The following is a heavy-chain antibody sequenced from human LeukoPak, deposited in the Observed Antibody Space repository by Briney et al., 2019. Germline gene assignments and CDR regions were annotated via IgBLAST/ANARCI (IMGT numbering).Heavy chain of an antibody. V-gene: IGHV4-61*02. D-gene: IGHD5-18*01. CDR1: GGSISRGSYY. J-gene: IGHJ6*03. CDR3: ARDLIQLWLGGYYYYMDV. Sequence: SETLSLTCTVSGGSISRGSYYCSWIRQPAGKGLEWVGRIYTGGSTNYNPSLKSRVTISVATSKNQFSLKLSSVTAADTAVYYCARDLIQLWLGGYYYYMDVWGKGTTVTVSS. CDR2: IYTGGST.